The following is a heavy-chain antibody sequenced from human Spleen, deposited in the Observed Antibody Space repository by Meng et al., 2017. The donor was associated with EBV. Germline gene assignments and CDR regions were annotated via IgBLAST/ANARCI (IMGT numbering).Heavy chain of an antibody. Sequence: IPLNESCPWPVKPTQALTLTCPFSGFSLSTSGGGVGWIRQPPGKALEWLALIYWDDDKRYSPSLKSRLTITKDTSKNQVVLTMTNMDPVDTATYYCARVRYFDWSNWFDPWGQGTLVTVSS. CDR1: GFSLSTSGGG. D-gene: IGHD3-9*01. V-gene: IGHV2-5*02. J-gene: IGHJ5*02. CDR2: IYWDDDK. CDR3: ARVRYFDWSNWFDP.